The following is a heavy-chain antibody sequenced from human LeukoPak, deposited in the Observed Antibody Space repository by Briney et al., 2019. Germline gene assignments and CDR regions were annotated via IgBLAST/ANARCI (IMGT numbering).Heavy chain of an antibody. CDR1: GFTFSSYA. CDR2: ISSSGGNT. Sequence: GGSLRLSCAASGFTFSSYAMSWVREAPGKGLEWVSPISSSGGNTYYANSVKARFTISRDNSKNTVYLQMNSLRAEDTAVYYCAKDPFGTRYFDYWGQGTLVTVSS. D-gene: IGHD2-2*01. V-gene: IGHV3-23*01. CDR3: AKDPFGTRYFDY. J-gene: IGHJ4*02.